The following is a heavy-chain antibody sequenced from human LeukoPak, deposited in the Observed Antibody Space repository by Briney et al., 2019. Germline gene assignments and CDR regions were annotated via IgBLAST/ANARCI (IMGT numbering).Heavy chain of an antibody. J-gene: IGHJ4*02. CDR1: GGSISNYY. CDR2: VYYSGST. V-gene: IGHV4-59*01. CDR3: AGGRVWLAFDS. D-gene: IGHD5-18*01. Sequence: PSETLSLTCTVSGGSISNYYWTWIRQPPGKGLEWIAYVYYSGSTNYNPSLKSRVSISVDTSKNQFSLKLSSVTAADTAVYHCAGGRVWLAFDSWGQGTLLTVSS.